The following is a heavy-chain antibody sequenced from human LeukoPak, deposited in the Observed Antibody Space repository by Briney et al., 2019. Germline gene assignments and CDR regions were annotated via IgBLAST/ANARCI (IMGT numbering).Heavy chain of an antibody. D-gene: IGHD3-16*01. CDR3: ARDYQSHDSLWGTLYFDF. CDR1: GYTFTNYG. V-gene: IGHV1-18*01. Sequence: ASVKVSRKADGYTFTNYGISWVRQAPGQGLEWMGWISAYNGKTNYAQKFQGKVTMTTDASTNTAYMHLRSLTSDDAAVYYCARDYQSHDSLWGTLYFDFWGQGTMVSVSS. J-gene: IGHJ3*01. CDR2: ISAYNGKT.